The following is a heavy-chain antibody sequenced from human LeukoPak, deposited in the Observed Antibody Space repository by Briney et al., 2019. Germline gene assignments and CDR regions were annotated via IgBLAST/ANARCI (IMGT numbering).Heavy chain of an antibody. V-gene: IGHV4-30-2*01. J-gene: IGHJ4*02. CDR3: AGGSYAADY. CDR2: IYHRGST. CDR1: GGSISSGGYS. Sequence: PSETLSLTCAVSGGSISSGGYSWSWIRQPPGKGLEWIGYIYHRGSTHYNPSLKSRVTISVDRSKNQLSLKLSSVTAADTAVYYCAGGSYAADYWGQGTLVTVSS.